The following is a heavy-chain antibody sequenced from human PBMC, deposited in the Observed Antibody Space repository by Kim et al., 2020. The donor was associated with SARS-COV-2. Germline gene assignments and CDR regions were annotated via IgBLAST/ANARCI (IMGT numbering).Heavy chain of an antibody. CDR3: AITPPTYYYDSSGSDDAFDI. CDR2: ISAYNGNT. Sequence: ASVKVSCKASGYTFTSYGISWVRQAPGQGLEWMGWISAYNGNTNYAQKLQGRVTMTTDTSTSTAYMELRSLRSDDTAVYYCAITPPTYYYDSSGSDDAFDIWGQGKMVTVSS. CDR1: GYTFTSYG. D-gene: IGHD3-22*01. J-gene: IGHJ3*02. V-gene: IGHV1-18*04.